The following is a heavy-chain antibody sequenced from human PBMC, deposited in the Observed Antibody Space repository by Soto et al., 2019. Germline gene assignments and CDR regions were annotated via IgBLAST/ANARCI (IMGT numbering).Heavy chain of an antibody. V-gene: IGHV1-3*01. J-gene: IGHJ4*02. CDR1: GYSFANYT. D-gene: IGHD3-10*01. CDR3: ARGGGYYGSGAYYRGYFDH. CDR2: LNPDTAST. Sequence: VKLVQSGAEVKKPGASVTVSCKASGYSFANYTIHWVRQAPGQGLEWMGWLNPDTASTKFSPKFQGRVIITRDKSANTAFMQLTSLTSEDTALYYCARGGGYYGSGAYYRGYFDHWGLGTLVAVSS.